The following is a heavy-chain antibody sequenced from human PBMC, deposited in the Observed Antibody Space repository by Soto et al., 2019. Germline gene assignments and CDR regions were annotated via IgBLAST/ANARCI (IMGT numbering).Heavy chain of an antibody. D-gene: IGHD1-1*01. CDR2: FIQRIDKK. CDR3: ARGWVDEALDI. V-gene: IGHV1-69*18. CDR1: GGPLHSFP. J-gene: IGHJ3*01. Sequence: QVQLVQSGAEGKKPGPWVTVSCTASGGPLHSFPIYWVRRAPGKGFEGMGSFIQRIDKKNNAQKFQDRVTLTADESSNTAYMELSSLTTDDTAVYYCARGWVDEALDIWGQGTLVTISS.